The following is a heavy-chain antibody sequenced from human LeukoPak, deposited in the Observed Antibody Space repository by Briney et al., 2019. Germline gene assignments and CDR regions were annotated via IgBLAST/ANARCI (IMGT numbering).Heavy chain of an antibody. CDR1: GYTFTSYG. CDR2: ISAYHGNT. D-gene: IGHD3-9*01. CDR3: ARDYDILTGYYTNWFDP. J-gene: IGHJ5*02. Sequence: ASVKVSCKASGYTFTSYGISWVRQAPGQGLEWMGWISAYHGNTNYARKLQGRVTMTTDTSTSTAYMELRSLRSDDTAVYYCARDYDILTGYYTNWFDPWGQGTLVTVSS. V-gene: IGHV1-18*01.